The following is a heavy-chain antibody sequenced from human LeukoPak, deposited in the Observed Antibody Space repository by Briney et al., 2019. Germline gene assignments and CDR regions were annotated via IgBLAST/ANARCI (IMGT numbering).Heavy chain of an antibody. Sequence: GGSLRLSCAASGFTFSSYGMHWVRQAPGEGLDWVAFIRYDGGNRYYADFVKGRFTISRDNSKNMLYLQMNSLRAEDTAVYYCARAFGFGEGGAFDIWGQGTMVTVSS. D-gene: IGHD3-10*01. CDR3: ARAFGFGEGGAFDI. J-gene: IGHJ3*02. CDR2: IRYDGGNR. V-gene: IGHV3-30*02. CDR1: GFTFSSYG.